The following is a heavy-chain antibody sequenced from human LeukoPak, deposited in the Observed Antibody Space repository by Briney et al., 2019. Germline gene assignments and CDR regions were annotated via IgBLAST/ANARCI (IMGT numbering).Heavy chain of an antibody. CDR1: GFTFSSYA. CDR2: ISGSGDST. CDR3: AKVNWCSASCADA. D-gene: IGHD2-2*01. Sequence: GGSLRLSCAASGFTFSSYAMSWVRQAPGKGLEWVSVISGSGDSTHYADSVKGRFTISRDNSKNTVYLQMNSLRAEDTAVYYCAKVNWCSASCADAWGQGILVTVSS. V-gene: IGHV3-23*01. J-gene: IGHJ4*02.